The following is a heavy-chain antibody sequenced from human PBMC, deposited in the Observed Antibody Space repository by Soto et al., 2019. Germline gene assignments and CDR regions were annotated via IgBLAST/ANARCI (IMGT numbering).Heavy chain of an antibody. CDR2: IYYSGST. J-gene: IGHJ4*02. Sequence: ASETLSLTCTVSGGSVSSGSYYWSWIRQPPGKGLEWIGYIYYSGSTNYNPSLKSRVTISVDTSKNQFSLKLSSVTAADTAVYYCARDRGDYYDSSGYYYGGFDYWGQGTLVTVSS. D-gene: IGHD3-22*01. CDR3: ARDRGDYYDSSGYYYGGFDY. V-gene: IGHV4-61*01. CDR1: GGSVSSGSYY.